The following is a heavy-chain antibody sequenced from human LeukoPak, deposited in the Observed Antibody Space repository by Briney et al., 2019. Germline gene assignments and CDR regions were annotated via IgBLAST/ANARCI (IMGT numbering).Heavy chain of an antibody. Sequence: SENLSLTCTVSGGSISSGDYYWSWIRQPPGKGLEWIGYIYYSGSTYYNPSLKSRVTISVDTSKNQFALKLSSVTAAATAVYYCAIYPSGLSDYWGQGTLVTVSS. D-gene: IGHD2-2*02. CDR2: IYYSGST. V-gene: IGHV4-30-4*01. CDR1: GGSISSGDYY. J-gene: IGHJ4*02. CDR3: AIYPSGLSDY.